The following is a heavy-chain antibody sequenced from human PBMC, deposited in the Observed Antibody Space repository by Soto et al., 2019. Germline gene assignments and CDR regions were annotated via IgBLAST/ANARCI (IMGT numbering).Heavy chain of an antibody. V-gene: IGHV4-39*01. D-gene: IGHD2-2*02. CDR2: IYYSGST. CDR3: ARHVLVPAAIGGMDV. J-gene: IGHJ6*02. CDR1: GGSISSSSYY. Sequence: QLQLQESGPGLVKPSETLSLTCTVSGGSISSSSYYWGWIRQPPGKGLEWIGSIYYSGSTYYNPSLKSLVTISVDTSKNQFSLKLSSVTAADTAVYYCARHVLVPAAIGGMDVWGQGTTVTVAS.